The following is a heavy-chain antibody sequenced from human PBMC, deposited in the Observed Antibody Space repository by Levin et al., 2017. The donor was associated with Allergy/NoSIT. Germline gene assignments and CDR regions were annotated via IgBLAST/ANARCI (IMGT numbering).Heavy chain of an antibody. D-gene: IGHD5-12*01. CDR1: GFTFSKYG. CDR3: ARDGGGNSGYDLAFDI. Sequence: GGSLRLSCEASGFTFSKYGIHWVRQAPGKGLEWVAVIWYDGSKKYYADSVKGRFTISRDDSKNTVYLQMSYLRVEDTAMYYCARDGGGNSGYDLAFDIWGQGTKVTVSS. V-gene: IGHV3-33*01. CDR2: IWYDGSKK. J-gene: IGHJ3*02.